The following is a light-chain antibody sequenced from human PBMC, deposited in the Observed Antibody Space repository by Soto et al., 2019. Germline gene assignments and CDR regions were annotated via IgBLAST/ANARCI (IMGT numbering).Light chain of an antibody. CDR1: NPNIGANYG. V-gene: IGLV1-40*01. CDR2: GNN. Sequence: QSVLTQPPSVSGAPGQRLTISCTGSNPNIGANYGVHWYQQLPGTAPKLLIYGNNNRPSGVPDRFSGSKSGTSASLAITGLQAEDEGDYYCQSYDSSLSGHVVFGGGTKVTVL. CDR3: QSYDSSLSGHVV. J-gene: IGLJ2*01.